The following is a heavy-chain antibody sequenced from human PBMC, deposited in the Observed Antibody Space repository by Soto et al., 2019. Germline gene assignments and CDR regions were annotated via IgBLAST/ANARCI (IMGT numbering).Heavy chain of an antibody. Sequence: SETLSLTCTVSGGSISSGDYYWSWIGQPPGKGLEWIGYIYYSGSTYYNPSLKSRVTISVDTSKNQFSLKLSSVTAADTAVYYCASGVGYDFWSGFSGMDVWGQGTTVTVSS. V-gene: IGHV4-30-4*01. CDR2: IYYSGST. D-gene: IGHD3-3*01. CDR1: GGSISSGDYY. J-gene: IGHJ6*02. CDR3: ASGVGYDFWSGFSGMDV.